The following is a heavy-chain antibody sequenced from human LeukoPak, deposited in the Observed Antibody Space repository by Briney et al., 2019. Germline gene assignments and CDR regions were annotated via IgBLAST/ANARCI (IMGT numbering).Heavy chain of an antibody. CDR2: INHSGST. CDR3: ARKWFGELLSTYYYYGMDV. CDR1: GGSFSGYY. Sequence: SETLSLTCAVYGGSFSGYYWSWIRQPPGKGLEWIGEINHSGSTNYNPSLKSRVTISVDTSKNQFPLKLSSVTAADTAVYYCARKWFGELLSTYYYYGMDVWGQGTTVTVSS. J-gene: IGHJ6*02. V-gene: IGHV4-34*01. D-gene: IGHD3-10*01.